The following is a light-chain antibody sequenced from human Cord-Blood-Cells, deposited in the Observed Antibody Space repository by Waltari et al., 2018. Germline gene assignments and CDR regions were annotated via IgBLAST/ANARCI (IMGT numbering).Light chain of an antibody. Sequence: IVLTQAPVTLSLSPGARATLSGRASQSVSSSYLAWYQQKPGQAPRLLTYGASSRATGIPDRFSGSGSVTDFTLTISRLEPEDFAVYYCQQYGSSQTFGKGTKVEIK. CDR3: QQYGSSQT. J-gene: IGKJ1*01. CDR2: GAS. V-gene: IGKV3-20*01. CDR1: QSVSSSY.